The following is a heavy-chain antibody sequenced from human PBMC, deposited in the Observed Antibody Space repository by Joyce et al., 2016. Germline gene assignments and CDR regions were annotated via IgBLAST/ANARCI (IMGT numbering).Heavy chain of an antibody. J-gene: IGHJ5*02. CDR2: IYPDDSDT. Sequence: EVQLVQSGAEVKKPGESLKISCKDSGYSFTTYWIAWVRQMPGKGLEWVGIIYPDDSDTAYSPSFQGRVTISADQSISTAYLQWSRLRASDTAIYYCAGGLGDGTVLTAGKFDPWGQGTLVTVSS. V-gene: IGHV5-51*01. D-gene: IGHD3-16*01. CDR3: AGGLGDGTVLTAGKFDP. CDR1: GYSFTTYW.